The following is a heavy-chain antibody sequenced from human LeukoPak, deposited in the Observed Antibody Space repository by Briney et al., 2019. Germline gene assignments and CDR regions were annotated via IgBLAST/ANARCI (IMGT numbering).Heavy chain of an antibody. J-gene: IGHJ4*02. CDR2: ISGSGGST. Sequence: PGGSLRLSCAASGFTFSSYAMSWVRQAPGKGLEWVSAISGSGGSTYYADSVKGRFTISRDNSKNTLYLQMNSLRAEDTAVYYCAKGYGGYSGSYSPIDYWGQGTLVTVSS. CDR3: AKGYGGYSGSYSPIDY. CDR1: GFTFSSYA. D-gene: IGHD1-26*01. V-gene: IGHV3-23*01.